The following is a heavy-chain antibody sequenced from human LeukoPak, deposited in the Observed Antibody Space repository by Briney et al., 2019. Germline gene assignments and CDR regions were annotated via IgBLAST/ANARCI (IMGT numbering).Heavy chain of an antibody. CDR1: GGSFSGYY. V-gene: IGHV4-34*01. J-gene: IGHJ5*02. D-gene: IGHD3-3*01. CDR3: ARDIMIFGEDGACWFDP. CDR2: INHSGST. Sequence: PSETLSLTCAVYGGSFSGYYWSWIRQPPRKGLEWIGEINHSGSTNYNPSLKSRVTISVDTSKNQFSLKLSSVTAADTAVYYCARDIMIFGEDGACWFDPWGQGTLVTVSS.